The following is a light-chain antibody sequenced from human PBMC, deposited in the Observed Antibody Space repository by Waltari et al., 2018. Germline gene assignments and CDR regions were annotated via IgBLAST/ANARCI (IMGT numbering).Light chain of an antibody. CDR3: QQRGNWAPLT. CDR2: DVS. V-gene: IGKV3-11*01. Sequence: ELVLTQSPATLYLSPGERATLSCRASQSVRNFLAWYRQKPGQPPRLVIYDVSHRATGTPARFSGSGSGTDFTLTISTLQPEDFAFYFCQQRGNWAPLTFGGGTEVVIK. CDR1: QSVRNF. J-gene: IGKJ4*01.